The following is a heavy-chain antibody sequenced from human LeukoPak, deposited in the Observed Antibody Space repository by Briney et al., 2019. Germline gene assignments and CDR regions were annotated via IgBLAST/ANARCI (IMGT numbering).Heavy chain of an antibody. CDR3: ARRGDGGRSFDY. J-gene: IGHJ4*02. CDR2: IYVDGRT. Sequence: HPGGSLRLSCAASGFTVSTTYMSWVRQAPGKGLEWVSLIYVDGRTYYADSVKGRFTISRDNSKNTLYLQVNSLRAEDTAVYYCARRGDGGRSFDYWGQGTLVTVSP. D-gene: IGHD4-23*01. V-gene: IGHV3-53*01. CDR1: GFTVSTTY.